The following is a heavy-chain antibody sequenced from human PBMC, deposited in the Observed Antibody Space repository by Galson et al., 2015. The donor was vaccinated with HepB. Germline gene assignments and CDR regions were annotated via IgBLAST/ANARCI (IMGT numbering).Heavy chain of an antibody. CDR2: LDPEDGET. J-gene: IGHJ4*02. V-gene: IGHV1-24*01. CDR1: GYTLTELS. CDR3: ATDHPPAASTGSLDY. Sequence: SVKVSCKVSGYTLTELSMHWVRQAPGKGLEWMGGLDPEDGETIYAQKFQGRVTMTEDTSTDTAYMELSSLRSEDTAVYYCATDHPPAASTGSLDYWGQGTLVTVSS. D-gene: IGHD6-13*01.